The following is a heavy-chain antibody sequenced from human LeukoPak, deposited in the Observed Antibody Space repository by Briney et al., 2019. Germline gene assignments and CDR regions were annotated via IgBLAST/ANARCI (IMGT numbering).Heavy chain of an antibody. CDR1: GGSISSYY. Sequence: SEGLSLTCAVSGGSISSYYWSWIRQPPGKGLEWVGYIYYSGSTNYNPSLKSRVTISVDTTKNQFSLKLSSVTAADTAGYYCARGSGYSTYYFDYWGQGNLVTVSS. V-gene: IGHV4-59*12. CDR2: IYYSGST. J-gene: IGHJ4*02. D-gene: IGHD6-13*01. CDR3: ARGSGYSTYYFDY.